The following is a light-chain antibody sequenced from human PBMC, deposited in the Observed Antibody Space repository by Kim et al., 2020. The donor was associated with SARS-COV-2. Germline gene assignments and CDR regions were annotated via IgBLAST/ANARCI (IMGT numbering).Light chain of an antibody. J-gene: IGLJ1*01. CDR3: SAWDDSLDVYV. CDR2: SHN. CDR1: SPNIGSTT. Sequence: QSVLTQPPSASGTPGQRVTISCSGSSPNIGSTTVNWYQQFPETAPKFLVDSHNQRPSGVPDRFSGSKSGTSASLAINGLQSEDEADYYCSAWDDSLDVYVFGTGTKVTVL. V-gene: IGLV1-44*01.